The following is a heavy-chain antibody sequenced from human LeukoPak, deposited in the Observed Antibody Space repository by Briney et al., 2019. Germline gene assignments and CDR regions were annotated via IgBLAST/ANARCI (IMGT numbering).Heavy chain of an antibody. Sequence: SETLSLTCTVSGGSISSYYWSWIRQSPGKGLEWIGHMYSSGSTNYNPSLKSRVTISIDTSKNQFSLKLSSVTAADTALYYCARNYDNSGYTAFGYWGRGTLVTVSS. D-gene: IGHD3-22*01. J-gene: IGHJ4*02. V-gene: IGHV4-59*01. CDR1: GGSISSYY. CDR2: MYSSGST. CDR3: ARNYDNSGYTAFGY.